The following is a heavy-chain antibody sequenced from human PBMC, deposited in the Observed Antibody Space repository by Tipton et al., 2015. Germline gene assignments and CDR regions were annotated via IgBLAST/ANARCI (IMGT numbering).Heavy chain of an antibody. CDR1: GFTFSDFS. Sequence: SLRLSCAASGFTFSDFSMSWIRQAPGKGLEWVSYISSRGTTIYYADSVKGRFTISRDNAKNSLYLQMNSLRAEDTAVYYCARDPLGSSGRHSIFDYWGQGTLVTVSS. D-gene: IGHD6-19*01. V-gene: IGHV3-11*01. J-gene: IGHJ4*02. CDR2: ISSRGTTI. CDR3: ARDPLGSSGRHSIFDY.